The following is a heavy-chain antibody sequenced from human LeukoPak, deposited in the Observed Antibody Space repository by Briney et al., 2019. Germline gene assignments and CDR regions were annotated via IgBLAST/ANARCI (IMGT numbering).Heavy chain of an antibody. CDR1: GFTFSSYS. J-gene: IGHJ4*02. V-gene: IGHV3-21*05. CDR2: ISSSSSYI. Sequence: PGGSLRLSCAASGFTFSSYSMNWVRQAPGKGLEWVSYISSSSSYIYYADSVKGRFTISRDNAKNSLYLQMNSLRAEDTAVYYCARSTGRSMVRGVIIPWDYWGQGTLVTVSS. D-gene: IGHD3-10*01. CDR3: ARSTGRSMVRGVIIPWDY.